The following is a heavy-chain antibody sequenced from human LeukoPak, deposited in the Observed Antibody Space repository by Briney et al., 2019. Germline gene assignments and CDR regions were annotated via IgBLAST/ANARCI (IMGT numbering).Heavy chain of an antibody. V-gene: IGHV4-39*07. Sequence: SETLSLTCTVSGGSISSSSYYWGWIRQPPGKGLEWIGSIYYSGSTYYNPSLKSRVTISVDTSKNQFSLKLSSVTAADTAVCYCARSRDGYKGYYFDYWGQGTLVTASS. CDR3: ARSRDGYKGYYFDY. D-gene: IGHD5-24*01. CDR1: GGSISSSSYY. CDR2: IYYSGST. J-gene: IGHJ4*02.